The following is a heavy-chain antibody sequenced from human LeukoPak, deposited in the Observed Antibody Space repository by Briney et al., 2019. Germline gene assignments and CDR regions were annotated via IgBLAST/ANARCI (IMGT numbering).Heavy chain of an antibody. V-gene: IGHV1-46*01. D-gene: IGHD3-3*01. CDR1: GYTFTSYY. CDR2: INPSGGST. J-gene: IGHJ4*02. CDR3: ARRRITIFGVVNHIDY. Sequence: GASVKVSCKASGYTFTSYYMHWVRQAPGQGLEWMGIINPSGGSTSYAQKFQGRVTMTRDTSTSTVYMELSSLRSEDTAVYYCARRRITIFGVVNHIDYWGQGTLVTVSS.